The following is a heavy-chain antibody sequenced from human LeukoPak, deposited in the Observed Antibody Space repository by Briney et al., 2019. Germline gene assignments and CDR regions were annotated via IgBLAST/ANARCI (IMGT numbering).Heavy chain of an antibody. Sequence: GGSLRLSCAGSGITFSTYWIHWVRQAPGKGLVWVSRINSEGSTISYADSVKGRFTISRDNAKNTLFLQMNSLRAEDTAVYYCARISSDSISYYDHWGQGTLVTVSS. CDR3: ARISSDSISYYDH. CDR1: GITFSTYW. V-gene: IGHV3-74*01. D-gene: IGHD3-22*01. CDR2: INSEGSTI. J-gene: IGHJ4*02.